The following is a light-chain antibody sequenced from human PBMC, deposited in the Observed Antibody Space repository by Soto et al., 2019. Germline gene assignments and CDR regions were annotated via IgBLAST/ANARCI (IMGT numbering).Light chain of an antibody. Sequence: QTVVTQEPSLTGSPGGTVTLTCGSNTGAVTTGHYPYWFQQKPGQAPRTLIYDTNNKHSWTPARFSGSLLGGKAALTLSGAQPEDEADYYCLLSYRGVGVFGGGTKLTVL. CDR2: DTN. V-gene: IGLV7-46*01. CDR3: LLSYRGVGV. J-gene: IGLJ2*01. CDR1: TGAVTTGHY.